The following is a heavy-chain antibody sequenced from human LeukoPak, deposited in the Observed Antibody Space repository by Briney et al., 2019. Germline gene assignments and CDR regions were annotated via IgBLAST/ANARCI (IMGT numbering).Heavy chain of an antibody. CDR3: ARGLRGYYSDY. CDR2: IYYSGST. V-gene: IGHV4-59*01. CDR1: GGSISSYY. Sequence: SETLSLTCTVSGGSISSYYWSWIRQPPGKGLEWLGYIYYSGSTKYNPSLKSRVTISVDTSKNQFSLNLSSVTAADTAVYYCARGLRGYYSDYWGRGTLVTVSS. J-gene: IGHJ4*02. D-gene: IGHD3-22*01.